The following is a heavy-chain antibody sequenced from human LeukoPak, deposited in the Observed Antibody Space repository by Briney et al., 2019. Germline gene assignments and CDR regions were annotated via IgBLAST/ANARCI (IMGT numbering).Heavy chain of an antibody. CDR2: IRSKANSYAT. D-gene: IGHD3-22*01. V-gene: IGHV3-73*01. CDR1: GFTFSGSA. J-gene: IGHJ5*02. CDR3: TRPFPEDYYDSSGYRWFDP. Sequence: GGSLRLSCAASGFTFSGSAMHWVRQASGKGLEWVGRIRSKANSYATAYAASVKGRFTISRDDSKNTAYLQMNSLKTEGTAVYYCTRPFPEDYYDSSGYRWFDPWGQGTLVTVSS.